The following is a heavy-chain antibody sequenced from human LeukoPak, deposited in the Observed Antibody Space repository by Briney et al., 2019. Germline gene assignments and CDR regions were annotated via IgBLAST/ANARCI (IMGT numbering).Heavy chain of an antibody. Sequence: ASVTVSCKASGYTFTSYGISWVRQAPGQGLEWMGWISAYNGNTNYAQKLQGRVTMTTDTSTSTAYMELRSLRSDDTAVYYCGIGENTGTLDYWGQGTLVTVSS. V-gene: IGHV1-18*01. CDR3: GIGENTGTLDY. D-gene: IGHD3-10*01. J-gene: IGHJ4*02. CDR1: GYTFTSYG. CDR2: ISAYNGNT.